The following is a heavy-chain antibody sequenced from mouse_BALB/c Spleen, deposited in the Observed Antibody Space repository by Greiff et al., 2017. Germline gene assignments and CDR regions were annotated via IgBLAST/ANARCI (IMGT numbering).Heavy chain of an antibody. CDR3: ARGGNYFAY. Sequence: EVKLQESGGGLVKPGGSLKLSCAASGFAFSSYDMSWVRQTPEKRLEWVAYISSGGGSTYYPDTVKGRFTISRDNAKNTLYLQMSSLKSEDTAMYYCARGGNYFAYWGQGTLVTVSA. CDR2: ISSGGGST. V-gene: IGHV5-12-1*01. D-gene: IGHD2-1*01. CDR1: GFAFSSYD. J-gene: IGHJ3*01.